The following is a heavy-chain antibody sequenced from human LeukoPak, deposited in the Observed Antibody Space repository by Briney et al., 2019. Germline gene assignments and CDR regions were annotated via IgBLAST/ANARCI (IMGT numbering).Heavy chain of an antibody. J-gene: IGHJ3*02. CDR1: GFTFSSFW. V-gene: IGHV3-7*05. CDR2: IKHDGSQK. D-gene: IGHD3-10*01. Sequence: GGSLRLSCAASGFTFSSFWMSWARQAPGKGLEWVANIKHDGSQKYYVDSAKGRFTISRDNAKNSVYLQMNSLTAEDTAVYYCARDGMGGIKAFDMWGQGTMVTVSS. CDR3: ARDGMGGIKAFDM.